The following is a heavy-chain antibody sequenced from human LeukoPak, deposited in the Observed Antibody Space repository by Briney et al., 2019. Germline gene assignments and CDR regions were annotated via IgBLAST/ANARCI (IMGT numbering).Heavy chain of an antibody. D-gene: IGHD2-2*03. CDR3: AREGGGYSRNNWFDP. V-gene: IGHV4-39*02. J-gene: IGHJ5*02. CDR2: IHYSETT. Sequence: PSETLSLTCTVSGGSISSSNYYWGWIRQPPGKGLEWIASIHYSETTYYNPSLKSRVTISVDTSKNHFSLKLSSVTAADTAVYYCAREGGGYSRNNWFDPWGQGTLVTVSS. CDR1: GGSISSSNYY.